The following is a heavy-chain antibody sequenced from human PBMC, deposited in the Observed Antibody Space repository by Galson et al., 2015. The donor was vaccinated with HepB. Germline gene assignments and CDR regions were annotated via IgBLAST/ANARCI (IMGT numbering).Heavy chain of an antibody. J-gene: IGHJ6*03. CDR3: AKDSYDFWSKNYMDV. Sequence: SLRLSCAASGFTFSSYAMTWVRQAPGKGLEWVSGISGSGGNAYYADSVKGRFTISRDNSKNTLYLQMNSLRAEDTAVYYCAKDSYDFWSKNYMDVWGKGTTVTVSS. CDR1: GFTFSSYA. D-gene: IGHD3-3*01. CDR2: ISGSGGNA. V-gene: IGHV3-23*01.